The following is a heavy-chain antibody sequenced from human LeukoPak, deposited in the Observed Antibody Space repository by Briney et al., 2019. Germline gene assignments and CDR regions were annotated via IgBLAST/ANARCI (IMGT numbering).Heavy chain of an antibody. CDR3: ATVVGIVGADTRGFDY. J-gene: IGHJ4*02. CDR1: GGSISSYY. CDR2: IYTSGST. V-gene: IGHV4-4*09. D-gene: IGHD1-26*01. Sequence: PSETLSLTCTVSGGSISSYYWSWIRQPPGKGLEWIGYIYTSGSTNYNPSLKSRVTISVDTSKNQFSLKLSSVTAADTAVYYCATVVGIVGADTRGFDYWGQGTLVTVSS.